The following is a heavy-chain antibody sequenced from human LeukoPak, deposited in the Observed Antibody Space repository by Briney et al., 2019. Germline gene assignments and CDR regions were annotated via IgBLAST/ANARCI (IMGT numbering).Heavy chain of an antibody. CDR2: IYYSGST. CDR3: AKTRAVGATHLFDY. J-gene: IGHJ4*02. Sequence: LRLSCAASGFTFSDYYMSWIRQAPGKGLEWIGSIYYSGSTYYNPSLKSRVTISVDTSKNQFSLKLSSVTAADTAVYYCAKTRAVGATHLFDYWGQGTLVTVSS. D-gene: IGHD1-26*01. V-gene: IGHV4-59*05. CDR1: GFTFSDYY.